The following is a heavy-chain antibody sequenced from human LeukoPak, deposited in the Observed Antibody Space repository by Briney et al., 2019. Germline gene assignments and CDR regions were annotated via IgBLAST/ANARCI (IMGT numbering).Heavy chain of an antibody. Sequence: SETLSLTCTVSGGSISSGSYYWGWVRQPAGKGLEWIGRIYTSGSTNYNRSLKSRVTISVDTSKNQFYLNLSSVTAADTAVYYCARGASSSSAIGYYYYYMDVWGKGTTVTVSS. CDR3: ARGASSSSAIGYYYYYMDV. V-gene: IGHV4-61*02. D-gene: IGHD6-6*01. CDR2: IYTSGST. J-gene: IGHJ6*03. CDR1: GGSISSGSYY.